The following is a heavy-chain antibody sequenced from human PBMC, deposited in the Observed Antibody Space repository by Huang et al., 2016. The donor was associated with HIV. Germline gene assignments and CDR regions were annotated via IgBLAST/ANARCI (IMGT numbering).Heavy chain of an antibody. D-gene: IGHD6-19*01. J-gene: IGHJ3*02. CDR2: IYHSGTA. V-gene: IGHV4-30-2*01. Sequence: QLQLQESGSRLVRPSETLSLTCAVSGGSIISSGYSWSWIQQPPGKGLEWIGYIYHSGTASYNPSLKSRVTMSVDTSKDRFSLKLTSVTAADTAVYYCARDLYSSGWHAFDTWGQGTMVTVSS. CDR3: ARDLYSSGWHAFDT. CDR1: GGSIISSGYS.